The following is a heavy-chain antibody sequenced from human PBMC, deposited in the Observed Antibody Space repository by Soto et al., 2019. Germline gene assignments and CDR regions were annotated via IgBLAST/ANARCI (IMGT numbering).Heavy chain of an antibody. CDR3: ATYIGELLYRGTFAFDY. Sequence: EVQLLESGGGLVQPGGSLRLSCAASGFTFSSYAMSWVRQAPGKGLEWVSAISGSGGSTYYADSVKGRFTISRDNSKNTLYLQMNSLRAEDTAVYYCATYIGELLYRGTFAFDYWGQGTLVTVSS. D-gene: IGHD3-10*01. CDR1: GFTFSSYA. J-gene: IGHJ4*02. V-gene: IGHV3-23*01. CDR2: ISGSGGST.